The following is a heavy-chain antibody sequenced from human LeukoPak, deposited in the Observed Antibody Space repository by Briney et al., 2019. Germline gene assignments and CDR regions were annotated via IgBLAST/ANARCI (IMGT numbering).Heavy chain of an antibody. V-gene: IGHV4-4*07. CDR3: ARRGYSYGSALKDAFDI. D-gene: IGHD5-18*01. CDR1: GGSFTTHF. CDR2: IYPSGNT. J-gene: IGHJ3*02. Sequence: PSETLSLTCSISGGSFTTHFWSWVRQPAGKGLEWIGRIYPSGNTNYNPSLKSRLNLSVDTSKTQFSLKLSSVTAADTAVYYCARRGYSYGSALKDAFDIWGQGTMVTVSS.